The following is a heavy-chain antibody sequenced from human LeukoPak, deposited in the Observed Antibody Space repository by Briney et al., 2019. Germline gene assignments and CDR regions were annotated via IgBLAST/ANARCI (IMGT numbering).Heavy chain of an antibody. D-gene: IGHD6-19*01. CDR1: GGSFSGYY. CDR3: ARGLSSSGWYRKTDY. J-gene: IGHJ4*02. V-gene: IGHV4-59*01. Sequence: SETLSLTCAVYGGSFSGYYWSWIRQPPGKVLEWVGYIYYSGSTDYNPSLKSRVTISVDTSKNQFSLQLSSVTAADTAVYYCARGLSSSGWYRKTDYWGQGTLVTVSS. CDR2: IYYSGST.